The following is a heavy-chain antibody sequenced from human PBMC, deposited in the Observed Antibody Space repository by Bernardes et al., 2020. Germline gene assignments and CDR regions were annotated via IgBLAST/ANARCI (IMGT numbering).Heavy chain of an antibody. CDR2: IKSKTDGGTT. CDR3: TTDRCSGGSCYWAEYYFDY. CDR1: GFTFSNAW. V-gene: IGHV3-15*01. J-gene: IGHJ4*02. Sequence: VGSLILSCAASGFTFSNAWMSWVRQAPGKGLEWVGRIKSKTDGGTTDYAAPVKGRFTISRDDSKNTLYLQMNSLKTEDTAVYYCTTDRCSGGSCYWAEYYFDYWGQGTLVTVSS. D-gene: IGHD2-15*01.